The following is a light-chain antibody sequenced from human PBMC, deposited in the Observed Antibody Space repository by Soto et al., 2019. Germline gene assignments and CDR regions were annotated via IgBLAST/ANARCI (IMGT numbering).Light chain of an antibody. V-gene: IGLV2-14*01. CDR2: DVS. Sequence: QSALTQPSSVSGSPGQSITISCTGTSSDVGAYNHVSWYQHHPGKVPKLLLYDVSYRPSGVSNRFFGSKSVNTASLTISGLQAEDEADYYCSSYTSSSTLYVFVTGTKLTVL. CDR3: SSYTSSSTLYV. CDR1: SSDVGAYNH. J-gene: IGLJ1*01.